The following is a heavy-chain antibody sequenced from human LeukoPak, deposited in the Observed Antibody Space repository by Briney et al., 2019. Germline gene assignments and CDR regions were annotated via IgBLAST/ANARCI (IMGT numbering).Heavy chain of an antibody. J-gene: IGHJ4*02. D-gene: IGHD1-7*01. Sequence: GGSLRLSCAASGFTFSSYSMNWVRQAPGKGLEWVSYISSSGNTIYYADSVKGRFTISRDNAKNSLYLQMNSLRAEDTAVYYCARIDQELVPDYWGQGTLVTVSS. CDR2: ISSSGNTI. V-gene: IGHV3-48*04. CDR1: GFTFSSYS. CDR3: ARIDQELVPDY.